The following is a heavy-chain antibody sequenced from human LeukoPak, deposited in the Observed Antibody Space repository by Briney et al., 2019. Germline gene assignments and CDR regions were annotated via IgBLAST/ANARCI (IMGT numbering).Heavy chain of an antibody. V-gene: IGHV3-30*03. Sequence: GGSPRLSCEVSGFTFTRHGMHWVRQAPGKGLEWVASLSSDGRKTHYADSVRGRFTTSRDTSKNTLSLQMDSLRVEDTAVYFCVRVPLGYSAYEDEDLIYYFDYWGQGTLVTVSS. CDR3: VRVPLGYSAYEDEDLIYYFDY. CDR1: GFTFTRHG. J-gene: IGHJ4*02. CDR2: LSSDGRKT. D-gene: IGHD5-12*01.